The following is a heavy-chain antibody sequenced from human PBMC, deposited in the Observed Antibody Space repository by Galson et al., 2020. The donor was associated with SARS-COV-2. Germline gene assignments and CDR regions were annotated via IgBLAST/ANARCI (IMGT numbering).Heavy chain of an antibody. D-gene: IGHD1-26*01. J-gene: IGHJ4*02. V-gene: IGHV3-7*03. Sequence: GSLRLSCEGSGFNLSSYWMTWVRQAPGKGLEWVANIKQDGSEKYYVDSVKGRFTMSRDNAKNSVSLQMNDLRAADTAVYYCARGAIIVGWGQGALVTVSS. CDR3: ARGAIIVG. CDR2: IKQDGSEK. CDR1: GFNLSSYW.